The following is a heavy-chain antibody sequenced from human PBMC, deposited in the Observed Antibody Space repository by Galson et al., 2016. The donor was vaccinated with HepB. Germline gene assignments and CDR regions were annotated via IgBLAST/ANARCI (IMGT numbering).Heavy chain of an antibody. Sequence: SVKVSCKASGYTFTSYGISWVRQAPGQGLEWMGWISAYNGYKKYVQNLQGRVTMSTDTSTRTAYMELRSLRIDDTAVYYCARETDPARYSSGWLPYGMDVWGQGTTVTVSS. J-gene: IGHJ6*02. V-gene: IGHV1-18*01. CDR2: ISAYNGYK. D-gene: IGHD6-19*01. CDR1: GYTFTSYG. CDR3: ARETDPARYSSGWLPYGMDV.